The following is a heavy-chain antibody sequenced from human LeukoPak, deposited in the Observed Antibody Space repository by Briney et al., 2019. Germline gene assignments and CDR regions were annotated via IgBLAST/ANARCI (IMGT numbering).Heavy chain of an antibody. CDR2: ISGSCATT. D-gene: IGHD3-9*01. CDR3: AKAMTGYELDC. CDR1: GFTFRSYA. V-gene: IGHV3-23*01. Sequence: GGSLRLSCAASGFTFRSYAMSWVRQAPGKGLEWVSTISGSCATTYSAGSVKGRFTISRDNSKNTLYLQMNTLRAEDTAIYYCAKAMTGYELDCWGQGTLVTVSS. J-gene: IGHJ4*02.